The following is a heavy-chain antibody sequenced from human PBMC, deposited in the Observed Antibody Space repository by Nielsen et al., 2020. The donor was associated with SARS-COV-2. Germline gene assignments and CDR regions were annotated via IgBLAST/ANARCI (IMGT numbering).Heavy chain of an antibody. CDR1: GYTFTGYY. V-gene: IGHV1-18*04. D-gene: IGHD2-2*01. J-gene: IGHJ4*02. Sequence: ASVKVSCKASGYTFTGYYMHWVRQAPGQGLEWMGWISAYNGNTNYAQKLQGRVTMTTDTSTSTAYVELRSLRSDDTAVYYCARAYSEPAALMAYWGQGTLVTVSS. CDR3: ARAYSEPAALMAY. CDR2: ISAYNGNT.